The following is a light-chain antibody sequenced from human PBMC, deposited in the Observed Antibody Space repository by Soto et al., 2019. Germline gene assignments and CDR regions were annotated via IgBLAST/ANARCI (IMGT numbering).Light chain of an antibody. CDR2: DAS. V-gene: IGKV3-11*01. CDR1: QSVSSF. J-gene: IGKJ4*01. CDR3: QQRSIWPPLT. Sequence: EIVLTQSPATLSLSPGERATLSCRASQSVSSFLAWYQQKPGQAPRLLIYDASNRAPGIPARFSGGGSGTAFTLTISSLEPEDFAVYYCQQRSIWPPLTFGGGTKVEIK.